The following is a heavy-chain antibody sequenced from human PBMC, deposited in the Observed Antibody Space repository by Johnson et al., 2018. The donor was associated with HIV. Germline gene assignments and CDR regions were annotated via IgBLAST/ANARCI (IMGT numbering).Heavy chain of an antibody. CDR1: GFTFTQYA. CDR2: ISSDGRTT. Sequence: VQLVESGGGLVQPGGSLRLSCAASGFTFTQYAMHWVLQAPGKGLEYVSGISSDGRTTYYANSVKGRFTISRDNSKNTLFLHMGSLRAEDLAVYYCARDFNSGSPDGAFDIWGQGTMVTVSS. CDR3: ARDFNSGSPDGAFDI. J-gene: IGHJ3*02. D-gene: IGHD4-23*01. V-gene: IGHV3-64*01.